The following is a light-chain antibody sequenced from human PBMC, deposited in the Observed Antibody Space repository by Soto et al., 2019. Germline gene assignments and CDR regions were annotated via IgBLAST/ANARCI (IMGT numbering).Light chain of an antibody. CDR1: QNINAW. CDR3: QPYSLYSPVT. V-gene: IGKV1-5*01. Sequence: DIHMTQSPSSLSVSVGDRVTITCRTSQNINAWLAWYQQRPGQAPKLLIYDASTVQSVVPSRFSGSGSGTEFTLTISNLQPYDSATYFCQPYSLYSPVTFGQGTKVDIK. CDR2: DAS. J-gene: IGKJ1*01.